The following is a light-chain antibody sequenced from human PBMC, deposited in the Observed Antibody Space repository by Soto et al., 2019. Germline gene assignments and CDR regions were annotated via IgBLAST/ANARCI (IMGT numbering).Light chain of an antibody. Sequence: DIVMTQSPLSLPVTPGEPASISCRSSQSLLHSNGYNYLDWYLQKPGQSPQLLIYLGSNRASGVPDRFSGSGSGRDFTLKISRVEAEDVRVYYCMQALQSPWTFGQGTKVEIK. CDR2: LGS. CDR3: MQALQSPWT. V-gene: IGKV2-28*01. J-gene: IGKJ1*01. CDR1: QSLLHSNGYNY.